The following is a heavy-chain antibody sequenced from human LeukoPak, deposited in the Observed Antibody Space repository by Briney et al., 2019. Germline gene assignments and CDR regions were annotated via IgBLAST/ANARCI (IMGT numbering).Heavy chain of an antibody. Sequence: GGSLRFSCAASGFTFSSYGMHWVRQAPGKGLEWVAVIWYDGSNKYYADSVKGRFTISRDNSKNTLYLQMNSLRAEDTAVYYCARVASGIAAAGLDYWGQGTLVTVSS. D-gene: IGHD6-13*01. CDR2: IWYDGSNK. CDR1: GFTFSSYG. CDR3: ARVASGIAAAGLDY. V-gene: IGHV3-33*01. J-gene: IGHJ4*02.